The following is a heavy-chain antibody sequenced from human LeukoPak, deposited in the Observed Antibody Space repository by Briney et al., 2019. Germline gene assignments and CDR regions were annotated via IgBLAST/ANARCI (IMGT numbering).Heavy chain of an antibody. CDR2: ISAYNGNT. J-gene: IGHJ4*02. V-gene: IGHV1-18*04. CDR1: GYTFTSYG. D-gene: IGHD5-18*01. CDR3: ARDFPYSYGYKGDFDY. Sequence: GASVKVSCKASGYTFTSYGISWVRQAPGQGLEWMGWISAYNGNTNYAQKPQGRVTMTTDTSTSTAYMELRSLRSDDTAVYYCARDFPYSYGYKGDFDYWGQGTLVTVSS.